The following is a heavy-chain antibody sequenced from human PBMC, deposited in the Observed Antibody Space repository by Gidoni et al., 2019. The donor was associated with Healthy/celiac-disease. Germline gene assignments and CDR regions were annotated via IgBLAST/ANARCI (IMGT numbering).Heavy chain of an antibody. CDR1: GYTFTGYY. V-gene: IGHV1-2*02. Sequence: QVQLVQSGAEVKKPGASVKVSFKASGYTFTGYYMHWLRQDHGQGLEWMGWINPNSGGKNYAQKLKGRVTMTRDTSISTAYMELSRLRSDDTAVYYCARVSFTGDSSGWTGSGYYYGMDVWGQGTTVTVS. J-gene: IGHJ6*02. CDR2: INPNSGGK. CDR3: ARVSFTGDSSGWTGSGYYYGMDV. D-gene: IGHD6-19*01.